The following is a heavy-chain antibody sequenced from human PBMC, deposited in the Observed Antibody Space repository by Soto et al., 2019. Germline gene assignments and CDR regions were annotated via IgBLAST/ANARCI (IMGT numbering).Heavy chain of an antibody. J-gene: IGHJ4*02. CDR1: GGTFSSYA. D-gene: IGHD3-22*01. Sequence: ASVKVSCKASGGTFSSYAISWVRQAPGQGLEWMGGIIPIFGTANYAQKFQGRVTITADESTSTDYMELSSLRSEDTAVYYCARGDYYDSSGYYFDYWGQGTLVTVSS. CDR2: IIPIFGTA. V-gene: IGHV1-69*13. CDR3: ARGDYYDSSGYYFDY.